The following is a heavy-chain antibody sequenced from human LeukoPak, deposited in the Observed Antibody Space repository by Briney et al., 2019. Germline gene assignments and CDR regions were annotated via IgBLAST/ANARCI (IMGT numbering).Heavy chain of an antibody. CDR2: ISSSSSYI. J-gene: IGHJ5*02. Sequence: GGSLRLSCAASGFTFSSYSMNWVRQAPGKGLEWVSSISSSSSYIYYADSVKGRFTISRDNAKNSLYLQMNSLRAEDTAVYYCARDWVHSSSDRDWFDPWGQGTLVTVSS. CDR3: ARDWVHSSSDRDWFDP. CDR1: GFTFSSYS. V-gene: IGHV3-21*01. D-gene: IGHD6-6*01.